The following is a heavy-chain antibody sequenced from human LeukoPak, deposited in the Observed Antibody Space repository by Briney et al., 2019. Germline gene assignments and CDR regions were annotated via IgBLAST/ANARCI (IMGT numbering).Heavy chain of an antibody. Sequence: ASVKVSCKASGYTLTGYYMHWVRQAPGQGLEWMGWINPNSGGTNYAQKFQGRVTMTRDTSISTAYMELSRLRSDDTAVYYCARGPARYSYGLGIDYWGQGTLVTVSS. D-gene: IGHD5-18*01. CDR1: GYTLTGYY. V-gene: IGHV1-2*02. CDR2: INPNSGGT. J-gene: IGHJ4*02. CDR3: ARGPARYSYGLGIDY.